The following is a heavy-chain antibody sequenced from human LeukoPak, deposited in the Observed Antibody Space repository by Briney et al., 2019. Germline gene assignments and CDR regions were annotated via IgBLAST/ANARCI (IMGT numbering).Heavy chain of an antibody. V-gene: IGHV3-23*01. D-gene: IGHD5/OR15-5a*01. J-gene: IGHJ4*02. Sequence: PGGSLRLSCAASGFTFSSYDMIGVRQAPGKGLEWVSAISGNGDSTYYVDTVKGRFTISRDNSKNTLYLQMNSLRAEDTAVYYCARDEREPVSRIPFVDYWGQGTLVTVSS. CDR3: ARDEREPVSRIPFVDY. CDR1: GFTFSSYD. CDR2: ISGNGDST.